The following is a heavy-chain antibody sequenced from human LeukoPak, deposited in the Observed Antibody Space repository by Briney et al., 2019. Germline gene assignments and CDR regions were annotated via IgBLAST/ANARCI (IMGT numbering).Heavy chain of an antibody. CDR2: IYYSGST. D-gene: IGHD2-21*01. Sequence: SETLSLTCTVSGGSISSYYWSWIRQPPGKGLEWIGYIYYSGSTYYNPSLKSRVTISVDTSKNQFSLKLSSVTAADTAVYYCARDVLVFYSPFRYPDYWGQGTLVTVSS. J-gene: IGHJ4*02. CDR1: GGSISSYY. CDR3: ARDVLVFYSPFRYPDY. V-gene: IGHV4-59*12.